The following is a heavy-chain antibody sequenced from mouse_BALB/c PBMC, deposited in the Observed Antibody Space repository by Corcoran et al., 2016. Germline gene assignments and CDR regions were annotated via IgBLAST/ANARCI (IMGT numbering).Heavy chain of an antibody. CDR2: IFPGSGNT. V-gene: IGHV1-66*01. J-gene: IGHJ2*01. CDR1: GYSFTSYY. Sequence: QVQLQQSGPELVKPGASVKISCKASGYSFTSYYIHWVKQRPGQGLEWIGWIFPGSGNTKYNEKFKGKATLTADTSSSTGYMQLSSLTSEDAAVYFCAKTARATYYCDYWGQGTTLTVSS. CDR3: AKTARATYYCDY. D-gene: IGHD3-2*01.